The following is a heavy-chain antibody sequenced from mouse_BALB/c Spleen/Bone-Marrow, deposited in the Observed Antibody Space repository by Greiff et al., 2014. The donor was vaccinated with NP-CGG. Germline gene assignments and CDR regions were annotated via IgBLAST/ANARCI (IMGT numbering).Heavy chain of an antibody. V-gene: IGHV1-39*01. CDR2: IDPYYGDT. Sequence: VQLQQSGPELEKPGASVKISCKASGYSFSGYNLNWVKQSNGQSLEWIGNIDPYYGDTTYNQKFKGKATLTVDRSPSTAYMQLKSLTSEDSAVYYCARKAYYTNWWYFDVWGAGTTVTVSS. CDR3: ARKAYYTNWWYFDV. J-gene: IGHJ1*01. D-gene: IGHD2-5*01. CDR1: GYSFSGYN.